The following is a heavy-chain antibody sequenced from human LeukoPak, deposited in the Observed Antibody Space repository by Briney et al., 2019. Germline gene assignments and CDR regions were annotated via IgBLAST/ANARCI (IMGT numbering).Heavy chain of an antibody. CDR1: GYTFTSYA. Sequence: ASVKVSCKASGYTFTSYAMHWVRQAPGQRLEWMGWINAGNGNTKYSQEFQGRVTITRDTSASIAYMELSSLRSEDMAVYYCARDLGIAAAGRAFDIWGQGTMVTVSS. CDR3: ARDLGIAAAGRAFDI. V-gene: IGHV1-3*03. CDR2: INAGNGNT. D-gene: IGHD6-25*01. J-gene: IGHJ3*02.